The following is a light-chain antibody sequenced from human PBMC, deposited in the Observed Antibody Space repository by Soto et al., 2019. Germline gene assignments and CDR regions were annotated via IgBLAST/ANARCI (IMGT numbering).Light chain of an antibody. CDR3: QQYYTTPSPT. Sequence: DIVMTQSPDSLAVSPGERATINCKSSQSVLYSSNNKNYLAWYQQKPGQPPKLLIYWASTRESGVPDRFSGSGSETDFTLTISSLQAEDVAVYHCQQYYTTPSPTFGGGTKVEIK. V-gene: IGKV4-1*01. CDR2: WAS. CDR1: QSVLYSSNNKNY. J-gene: IGKJ4*01.